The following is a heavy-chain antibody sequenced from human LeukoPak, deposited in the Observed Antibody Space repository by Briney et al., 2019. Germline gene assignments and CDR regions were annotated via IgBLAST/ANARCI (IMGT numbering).Heavy chain of an antibody. D-gene: IGHD6-19*01. V-gene: IGHV3-23*01. J-gene: IGHJ3*02. Sequence: GESLRLSCAASGFTFSSYDMSWIRQPPGKGLEWVSAISGSGGSTYYADSVKGRFTISRDNSKNTLYLQMNSLGAEDTAVYYCAKVNPRPHIAVAVEAPRGAFDIWGQGTMVTVSS. CDR1: GFTFSSYD. CDR3: AKVNPRPHIAVAVEAPRGAFDI. CDR2: ISGSGGST.